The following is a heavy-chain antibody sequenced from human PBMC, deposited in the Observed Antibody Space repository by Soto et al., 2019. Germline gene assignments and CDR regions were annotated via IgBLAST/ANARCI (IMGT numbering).Heavy chain of an antibody. Sequence: QVLLQESGPGLVKPSGTLSLTCDVSGDSISVNTWWSWVRQTPGKGLEWIGEILHSVSVNYNPSLKSRVTISIDKSKNQVSLRLSSMTAADTALYYCAGLVGRGKFSRLQYWGQGTLVTVSS. J-gene: IGHJ1*01. CDR2: ILHSVSV. CDR3: AGLVGRGKFSRLQY. CDR1: GDSISVNTW. D-gene: IGHD6-6*01. V-gene: IGHV4-4*02.